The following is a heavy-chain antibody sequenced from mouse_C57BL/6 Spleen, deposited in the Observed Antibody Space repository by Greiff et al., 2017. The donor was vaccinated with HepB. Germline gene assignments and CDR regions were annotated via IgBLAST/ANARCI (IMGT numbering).Heavy chain of an antibody. CDR3: ARRCYGSPFAY. D-gene: IGHD1-1*01. J-gene: IGHJ3*01. CDR2: INPNNGGT. CDR1: GYTFTDYN. V-gene: IGHV1-18*01. Sequence: EVQLQQSGPELVKPGASVKIPCKASGYTFTDYNMDWVKQSHGKSLEWIGDINPNNGGTIYNQKFKGKATLTVDKSSSTAYMELRSLTSEDTAVYYCARRCYGSPFAYWGQGTLVTVSA.